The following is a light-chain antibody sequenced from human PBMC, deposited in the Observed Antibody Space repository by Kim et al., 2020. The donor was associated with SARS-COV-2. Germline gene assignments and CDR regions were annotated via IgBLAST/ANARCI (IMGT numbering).Light chain of an antibody. V-gene: IGLV1-40*01. CDR2: NNN. Sequence: QRVTISCTGSSSNIGANYEVHWYQQLPGTAPKLITFNNNNRPSGVPDRFSGSKSGTSASLAITGLQAEDEADYYCQSYDSSLSAWVFGGGTKLTVL. CDR1: SSNIGANYE. CDR3: QSYDSSLSAWV. J-gene: IGLJ3*02.